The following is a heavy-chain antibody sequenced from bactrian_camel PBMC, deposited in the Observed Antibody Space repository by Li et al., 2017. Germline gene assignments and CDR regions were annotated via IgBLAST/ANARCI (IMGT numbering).Heavy chain of an antibody. CDR2: IYTGDGTT. CDR1: GYIYSSSC. D-gene: IGHD6*01. CDR3: TTGNY. Sequence: HVQLVESGGGSVQAGGSLRLSCQASGYIYSSSCIGWFRQAPGKAREGVAAIYTGDGTTNYADSVKGRFTISRDNAKNRVYLQMNSLKSEDTALYYCTTGNYWGQGTQVTVS. J-gene: IGHJ4*01. V-gene: IGHV3S54*01.